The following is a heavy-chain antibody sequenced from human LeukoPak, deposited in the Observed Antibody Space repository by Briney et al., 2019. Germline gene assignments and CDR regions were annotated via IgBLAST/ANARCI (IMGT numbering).Heavy chain of an antibody. Sequence: KPSETLSLTCTVSGGSISSSSYYWGWIRQPPGKGLEWIGSTYYSGSTYYNPSLKSRVTISVDTSKNQFSLKLSSVTAADTAVYYCARQFMSAFDIWGQGTMVTVSS. V-gene: IGHV4-39*01. CDR1: GGSISSSSYY. J-gene: IGHJ3*02. CDR3: ARQFMSAFDI. CDR2: TYYSGST. D-gene: IGHD3-16*01.